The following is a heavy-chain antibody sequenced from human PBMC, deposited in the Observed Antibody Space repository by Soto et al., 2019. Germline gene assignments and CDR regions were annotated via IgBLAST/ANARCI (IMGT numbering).Heavy chain of an antibody. CDR1: GGSFSGYQ. V-gene: IGHV4-34*01. Sequence: QVQLQQWGAGLLKPSETLSLTCAVYGGSFSGYQWSWIRQTPGKGLEWIGGINDSGDINYNPSLKSRVTILVDSPKNQIALRLSSVTAADTAVYYCARGLILWFGELSRRGGYYYYMDFWGKGTTVTVSS. CDR3: ARGLILWFGELSRRGGYYYYMDF. CDR2: INDSGDI. J-gene: IGHJ6*03. D-gene: IGHD3-10*01.